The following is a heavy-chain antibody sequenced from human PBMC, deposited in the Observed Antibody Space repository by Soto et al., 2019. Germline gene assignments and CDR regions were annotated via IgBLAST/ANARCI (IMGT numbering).Heavy chain of an antibody. CDR3: AGRGRAAGGCPPYS. J-gene: IGHJ4*02. CDR1: AYSISSSSYS. Sequence: QLQLQESGPGLVKPSETMTLTCTDSAYSISSSSYSWSWIRQPPGKVLGWIGTIFESGPTYYNPSLKSRDTISADTSMNKFSLEMTFVTAADTAVYYRAGRGRAAGGCPPYSWGQGTLVTVSS. D-gene: IGHD6-13*01. CDR2: IFESGPT. V-gene: IGHV4-39*01.